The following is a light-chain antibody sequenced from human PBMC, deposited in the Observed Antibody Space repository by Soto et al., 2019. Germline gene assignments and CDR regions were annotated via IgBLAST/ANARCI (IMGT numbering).Light chain of an antibody. CDR3: SSYTSSTTYV. CDR1: SSDVGSYNR. V-gene: IGLV2-18*02. J-gene: IGLJ1*01. Sequence: QSVLTQPPSVSGSPGQSVTISCTGTSSDVGSYNRVSWYQQPAGTAPKLMIYEVNNRPSGVPDRFSGSKSGNTASLTISGLQAEDEADYYCSSYTSSTTYVSGTGTKVTVL. CDR2: EVN.